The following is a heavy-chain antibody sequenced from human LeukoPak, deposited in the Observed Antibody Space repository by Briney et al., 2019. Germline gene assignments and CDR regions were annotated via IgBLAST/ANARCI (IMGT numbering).Heavy chain of an antibody. CDR2: ISYDGSNK. CDR1: GFTFSSYA. V-gene: IGHV3-30-3*01. J-gene: IGHJ4*02. D-gene: IGHD3-10*01. CDR3: ARPVLL. Sequence: GGSLRLSCADFGFTFSSYAMSWVRQAPGKGLEWVAVISYDGSNKYYADSVKGRFTISRDNSKNTLYLQMNSLRAEDTAVYYCARPVLLGGQGTLVTVSS.